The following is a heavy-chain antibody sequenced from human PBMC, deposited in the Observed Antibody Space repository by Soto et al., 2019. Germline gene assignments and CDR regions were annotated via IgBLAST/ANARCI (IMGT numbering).Heavy chain of an antibody. CDR3: AGTKYYDILTGFDY. CDR2: IYYTGST. D-gene: IGHD3-9*01. J-gene: IGHJ4*02. CDR1: GGSISSYY. V-gene: IGHV4-59*01. Sequence: SETLSLTCSVSGGSISSYYWSWIRQPPGKGLEWIGYIYYTGSTNSNLSLKSRATISLDTSKNQFSLRLTSVTAADTAVYYCAGTKYYDILTGFDYWGQGTLVTVS.